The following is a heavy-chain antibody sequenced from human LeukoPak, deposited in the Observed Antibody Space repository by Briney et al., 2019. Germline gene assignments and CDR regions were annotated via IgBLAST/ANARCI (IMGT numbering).Heavy chain of an antibody. CDR3: TRHHDYGDKIDY. D-gene: IGHD4-23*01. V-gene: IGHV4-39*01. CDR2: IHYSGST. CDR1: GGSVTSASRY. Sequence: SGTLSLTCTVSGGSVTSASRYWAWIRQPPGKGLEWIGSIHYSGSTYYSPSLKSRLTISGDTSKSQFSLKLTFVTAADTAVYYCTRHHDYGDKIDYWGQGTLVTVSS. J-gene: IGHJ4*02.